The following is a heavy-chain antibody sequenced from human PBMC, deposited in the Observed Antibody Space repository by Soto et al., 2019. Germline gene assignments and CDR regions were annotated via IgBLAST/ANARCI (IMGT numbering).Heavy chain of an antibody. CDR3: ARDGSAAAGMFYYYYGMDV. CDR1: GFTFSSYS. J-gene: IGHJ6*02. Sequence: LRLSCAASGFTFSSYSMNWVRQATGKGLEWVSSISSSSSYIYYADSVKGRFTISRDNAKNSLYLQMNSLRAEDTAVYYCARDGSAAAGMFYYYYGMDVWGQGTTVTVSS. D-gene: IGHD6-13*01. CDR2: ISSSSSYI. V-gene: IGHV3-21*01.